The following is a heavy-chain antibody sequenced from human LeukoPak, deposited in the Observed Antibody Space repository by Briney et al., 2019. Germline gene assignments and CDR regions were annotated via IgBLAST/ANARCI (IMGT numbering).Heavy chain of an antibody. V-gene: IGHV4-31*03. J-gene: IGHJ4*02. D-gene: IGHD3-10*01. CDR1: GGSISSGGYY. CDR3: ARVVGAMVRGVIHFDY. CDR2: IYYSGST. Sequence: SETLSLTCTVSGGSISSGGYYWSWIRQHPGKGLEWIGYIYYSGSTYYNPSLKSRVTISVDTSKNQFSLKLSFVTAADTAVYYCARVVGAMVRGVIHFDYWGQGTLVTVSS.